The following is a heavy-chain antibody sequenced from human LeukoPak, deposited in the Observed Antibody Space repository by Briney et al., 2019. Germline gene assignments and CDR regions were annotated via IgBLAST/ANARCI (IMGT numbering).Heavy chain of an antibody. CDR2: ISYDGSNK. V-gene: IGHV3-30*18. D-gene: IGHD3-10*01. Sequence: GRSLRLSCAASGFTFSSYGMHWVRQAPGKGLEWVAVISYDGSNKYYADSVKGRFTISRDNSKNTLYLQMNSLRAEDTAMYYCAKGGGMVRDLTFDYWGQGTLVTVSS. J-gene: IGHJ4*02. CDR1: GFTFSSYG. CDR3: AKGGGMVRDLTFDY.